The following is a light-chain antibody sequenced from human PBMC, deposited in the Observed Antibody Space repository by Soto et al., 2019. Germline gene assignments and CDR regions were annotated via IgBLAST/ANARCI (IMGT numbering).Light chain of an antibody. CDR3: QSYDSRLTLRV. V-gene: IGLV1-40*01. J-gene: IGLJ1*01. CDR2: ANT. Sequence: QSVLTQPPSVSGAPGQRVTISCTGSSSNIGAGYDVHWYQQLPGTAPKLLIYANTNRPSGVPDRISGSKSGTSASLAITGLQAEDEADYYCQSYDSRLTLRVFGTGTKVTVL. CDR1: SSNIGAGYD.